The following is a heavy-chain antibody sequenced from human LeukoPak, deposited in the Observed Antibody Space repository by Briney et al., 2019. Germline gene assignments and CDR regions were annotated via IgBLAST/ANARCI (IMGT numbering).Heavy chain of an antibody. CDR3: ARGTIGENFDY. CDR2: IGTAGDT. J-gene: IGHJ4*02. CDR1: GFTFSSYD. D-gene: IGHD3-10*01. V-gene: IGHV3-13*01. Sequence: GGSLRLSCAASGFTFSSYDMHWVRQATGKGLEWVSAIGTAGDTYYPGSVKGRFTISGENAKNSLYLQMNSLRAGDTAVYYCARGTIGENFDYWGQGTLVTVSS.